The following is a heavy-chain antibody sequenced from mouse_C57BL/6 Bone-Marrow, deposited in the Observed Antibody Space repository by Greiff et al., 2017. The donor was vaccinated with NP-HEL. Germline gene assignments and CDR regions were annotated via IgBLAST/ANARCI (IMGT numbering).Heavy chain of an antibody. CDR3: ARDPLITTVVPDWYFDV. V-gene: IGHV5-16*01. Sequence: EVKLVESEGGLVQPGSSMKLSCTASGFTFSDYYMAWVRQVPEKGLEWVANINYDGSSTYYLDSLKSRFIISRDTAKNILYLQMSSLKSEDTATYYCARDPLITTVVPDWYFDVWGTGTTVTVSS. CDR1: GFTFSDYY. CDR2: INYDGSST. D-gene: IGHD1-1*01. J-gene: IGHJ1*03.